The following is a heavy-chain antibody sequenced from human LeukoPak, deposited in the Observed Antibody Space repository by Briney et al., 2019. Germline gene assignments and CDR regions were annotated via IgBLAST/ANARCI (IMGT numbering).Heavy chain of an antibody. CDR1: GHTFTSYG. CDR3: ARVGAYDFWSGLYYYYYMDV. D-gene: IGHD3-3*01. Sequence: GASVKVSCKASGHTFTSYGISWVRQAPGQGLEWMGWISAYNGNTNYAQKLQGRVTMTTDTSTSTAYMELRSLRSDDTAVYYCARVGAYDFWSGLYYYYYMDVWGKGTTVTVSS. CDR2: ISAYNGNT. V-gene: IGHV1-18*01. J-gene: IGHJ6*03.